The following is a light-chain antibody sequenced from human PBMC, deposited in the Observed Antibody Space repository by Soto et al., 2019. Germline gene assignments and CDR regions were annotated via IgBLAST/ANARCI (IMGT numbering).Light chain of an antibody. Sequence: DIQMTQSPSTLSASVGDRVTITCRASQSISGSLNWYQQKPGKAPKLLIYAAFSLESGVPSRFSGSGSGTEFTLTISSLQPDDFATYYCQHYNSYSEAFGQGTKVDIK. CDR1: QSISGS. CDR3: QHYNSYSEA. V-gene: IGKV1-5*01. CDR2: AAF. J-gene: IGKJ1*01.